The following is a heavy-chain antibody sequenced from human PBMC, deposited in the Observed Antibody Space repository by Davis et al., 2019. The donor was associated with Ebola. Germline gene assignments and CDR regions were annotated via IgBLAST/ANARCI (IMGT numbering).Heavy chain of an antibody. CDR2: IYYSGST. CDR3: ARVYCSGGSCYSY. CDR1: GAPISTYD. V-gene: IGHV4-59*01. J-gene: IGHJ4*02. D-gene: IGHD2-15*01. Sequence: MPSETLSLTCTVPGAPISTYDWSWIPQPPGKGLEWIGHIYYSGSTNYNPSLKSRVTISVDTSKNQFSLKLCSVTAADTAVYYCARVYCSGGSCYSYWGQGTLVTVSS.